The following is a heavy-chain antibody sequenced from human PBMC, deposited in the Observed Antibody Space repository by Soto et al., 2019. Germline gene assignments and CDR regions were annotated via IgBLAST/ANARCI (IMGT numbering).Heavy chain of an antibody. D-gene: IGHD3-3*01. V-gene: IGHV3-30*18. CDR1: GFTFSSYG. CDR2: ISYDGSNK. Sequence: PGGSLRLSCAASGFTFSSYGMHWVRQAPGKGLEWVAVISYDGSNKYYADSVKGRFTISRDNSKNTLYLQMNSLRAEDTAVYYCAKSGITIFGVAHDYWGQGTLVTVSS. CDR3: AKSGITIFGVAHDY. J-gene: IGHJ4*02.